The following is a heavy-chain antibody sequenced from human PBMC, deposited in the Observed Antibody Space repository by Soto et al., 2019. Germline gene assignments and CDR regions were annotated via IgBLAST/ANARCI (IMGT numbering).Heavy chain of an antibody. CDR3: ARTGTAALDY. D-gene: IGHD6-13*01. V-gene: IGHV1-69*02. CDR2: IIPILGIA. J-gene: IGHJ4*02. CDR1: GGTFSSYT. Sequence: QVQLVQSGAEVKKPGSSVKVSCKASGGTFSSYTISWVRQAPGQGLEWMGRIIPILGIANYAQKFQGRVTIPADKSTSTADMELSSMRSEDTAVYYCARTGTAALDYWGQGTLVTVSS.